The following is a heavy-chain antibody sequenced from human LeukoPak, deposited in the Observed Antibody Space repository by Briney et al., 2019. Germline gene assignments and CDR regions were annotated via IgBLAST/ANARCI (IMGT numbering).Heavy chain of an antibody. J-gene: IGHJ4*02. CDR3: ARDSSGYHVDY. D-gene: IGHD3-22*01. CDR1: GGSISSGSYY. Sequence: SETLSLTCTVSGGSISSGSYYWTWIRQPAGKGLEWIGRIYTSGSTNYNPSLKSRVTISVDTSKNQFSLKLSSVTAADTAVYYCARDSSGYHVDYWGQGTPVTVSS. V-gene: IGHV4-61*02. CDR2: IYTSGST.